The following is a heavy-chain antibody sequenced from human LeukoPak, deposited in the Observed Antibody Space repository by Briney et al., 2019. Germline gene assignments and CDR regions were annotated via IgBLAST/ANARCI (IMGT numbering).Heavy chain of an antibody. CDR3: AREVAAAGLDAFDI. D-gene: IGHD6-13*01. J-gene: IGHJ3*02. V-gene: IGHV1-69*05. CDR2: IIPIFGTA. CDR1: GGTFSSYA. Sequence: SVKVSRKASGGTFSSYAISWVRQAPGQGLEWMEGIIPIFGTANYAQKFQGRVTITTDESTSTAYMELSSLRSEDTAVYYCAREVAAAGLDAFDIWGQGTMVTVSS.